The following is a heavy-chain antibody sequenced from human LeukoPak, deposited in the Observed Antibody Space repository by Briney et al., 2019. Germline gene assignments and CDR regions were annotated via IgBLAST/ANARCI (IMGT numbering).Heavy chain of an antibody. Sequence: GGSLRLSCAASGFTFSAFAMTWVRQAPGKGLEWVSTITDDGYNTYSADSVKGRITFSRDNSKNTLSLQLRSLRAEDTAVYYCAKADPTYSSGWSWGQGTLVTVSS. V-gene: IGHV3-23*01. CDR2: ITDDGYNT. J-gene: IGHJ5*02. CDR3: AKADPTYSSGWS. CDR1: GFTFSAFA. D-gene: IGHD6-19*01.